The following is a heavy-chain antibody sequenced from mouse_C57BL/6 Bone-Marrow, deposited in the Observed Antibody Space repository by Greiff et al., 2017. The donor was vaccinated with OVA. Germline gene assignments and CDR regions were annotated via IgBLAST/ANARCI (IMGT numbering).Heavy chain of an antibody. CDR1: GFNLKDDY. J-gene: IGHJ3*01. CDR3: TSSRVYDGYCRFAY. D-gene: IGHD2-3*01. CDR2: IDPENGDT. Sequence: VQLQQSGAEPVRPGASVKSSCTASGFNLKDDYMHWVKQRPEQGLEWIGWIDPENGDTEYASKFQGKATITADTAANTSYMQLSRLTTEDTDDYYGTSSRVYDGYCRFAYWGQGTLVTVSA. V-gene: IGHV14-4*01.